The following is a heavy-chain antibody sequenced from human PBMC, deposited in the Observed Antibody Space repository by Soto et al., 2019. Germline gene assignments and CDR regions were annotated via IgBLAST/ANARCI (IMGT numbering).Heavy chain of an antibody. J-gene: IGHJ3*02. CDR3: AIVGDYIISAFDI. CDR1: GFTFSSYW. D-gene: IGHD2-21*01. CDR2: IKQDGSEK. V-gene: IGHV3-7*01. Sequence: PGGSLRLSCAASGFTFSSYWMSWVRQAPGKGLEWVANIKQDGSEKYYVDSVKGRFTISRDNAKNSLYLQMNSLRAEDTAVYYCAIVGDYIISAFDIWCQGTMVTVS.